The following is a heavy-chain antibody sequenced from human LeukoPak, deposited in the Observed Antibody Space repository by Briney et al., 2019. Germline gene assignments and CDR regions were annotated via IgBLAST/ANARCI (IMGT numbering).Heavy chain of an antibody. D-gene: IGHD2-21*01. Sequence: ASVKVSCKASGYTFTSYGISWVRQAPGQGLEWMGWISAYNGNTNYAQKLQGRVTMTTDTSTSTAYMELRSLRSDDTAVYYCARDDGGGGPSSAAFDIWGQGTMVTVSS. CDR1: GYTFTSYG. CDR3: ARDDGGGGPSSAAFDI. CDR2: ISAYNGNT. V-gene: IGHV1-18*01. J-gene: IGHJ3*02.